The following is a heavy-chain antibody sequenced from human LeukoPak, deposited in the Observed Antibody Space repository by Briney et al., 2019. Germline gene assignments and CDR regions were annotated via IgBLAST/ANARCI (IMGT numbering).Heavy chain of an antibody. Sequence: GGSLRLSCSASGFTFSSYAMHWVRQAPGKGLEYVSAISSNGGSTYYADSVKGRFTISRDNSKNTLYLQMNSLRAEDTAVYYCARDPRNSSSPRSFFDYWGQGTLVTVSS. J-gene: IGHJ4*02. V-gene: IGHV3-64*04. CDR1: GFTFSSYA. CDR2: ISSNGGST. D-gene: IGHD6-13*01. CDR3: ARDPRNSSSPRSFFDY.